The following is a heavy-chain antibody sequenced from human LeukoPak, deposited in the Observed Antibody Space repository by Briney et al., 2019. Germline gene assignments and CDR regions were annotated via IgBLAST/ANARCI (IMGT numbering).Heavy chain of an antibody. V-gene: IGHV3-23*01. CDR1: GFAFSFYA. D-gene: IGHD6-19*01. Sequence: GGPLRLSCAASGFAFSFYAMSWLRQPPGKGLEWVSTINANSGTTSYAASVRGRFTISRDNSKNTLYLQVNTLRADDTATYYCAKPISGGLAVTADWFHPWGQGTLVVVSS. CDR2: INANSGTT. J-gene: IGHJ5*01. CDR3: AKPISGGLAVTADWFHP.